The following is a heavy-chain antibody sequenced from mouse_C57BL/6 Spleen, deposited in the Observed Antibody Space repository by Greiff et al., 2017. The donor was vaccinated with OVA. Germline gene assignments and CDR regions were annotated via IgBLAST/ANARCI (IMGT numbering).Heavy chain of an antibody. V-gene: IGHV5-9-1*02. CDR2: ISSGGDYI. Sequence: EVMLVESGEGLVKPGGSLKLSCAASGFTFSSYAMSWVRQTPEKRLEWVAYISSGGDYIYYADTVKGRFTISRDNARNTLYLQMSSLESEDTAMYYCTRVTGSFFDYWGQGTTLTVSS. CDR1: GFTFSSYA. J-gene: IGHJ2*01. CDR3: TRVTGSFFDY. D-gene: IGHD4-1*01.